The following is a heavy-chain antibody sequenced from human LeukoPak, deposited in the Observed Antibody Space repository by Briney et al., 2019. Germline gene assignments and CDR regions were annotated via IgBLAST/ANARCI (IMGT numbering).Heavy chain of an antibody. CDR3: ARDTYSGSWEGDYYYYGMDV. D-gene: IGHD6-13*01. Sequence: ASVKVSCKASGYTFTSYGISWVRQAPGQGLEWMGWISAYNGNTNYAQKLQGRVTMTTDTSTSTAYMELRSLRSDDTAVYYCARDTYSGSWEGDYYYYGMDVWGQGTTVTVSS. V-gene: IGHV1-18*01. J-gene: IGHJ6*02. CDR2: ISAYNGNT. CDR1: GYTFTSYG.